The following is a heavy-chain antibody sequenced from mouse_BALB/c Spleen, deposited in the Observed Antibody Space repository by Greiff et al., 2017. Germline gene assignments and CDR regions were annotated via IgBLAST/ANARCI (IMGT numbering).Heavy chain of an antibody. V-gene: IGHV1-80*01. CDR2: IYPGDGDT. J-gene: IGHJ2*01. CDR3: ARSGLHFDY. CDR1: GYAFSSYW. Sequence: VKLVESGAELVRPGSSVKISCKASGYAFSSYWMNWVKQRPGQGLEWIGQIYPGDGDTNYNGKFKGKATLTADKSSSTAYMQLSSLTSEDSAVYFCARSGLHFDYWGQGTTLTVSS. D-gene: IGHD2-2*01.